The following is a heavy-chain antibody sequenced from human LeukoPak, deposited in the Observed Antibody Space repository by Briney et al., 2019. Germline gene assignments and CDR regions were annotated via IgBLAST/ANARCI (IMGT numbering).Heavy chain of an antibody. CDR1: GGSISSSSYY. V-gene: IGHV4-39*07. CDR3: ARGLYDFWSGYYDY. J-gene: IGHJ4*02. D-gene: IGHD3-3*01. CDR2: IYCSGST. Sequence: SETLSLTCTVSGGSISSSSYYWGWIRQPPGKGLECLGSIYCSGSTYYNPSLKSPVSISVDTTKNQFSLKLSSVTAADTAVYYCARGLYDFWSGYYDYWGQGTLVTVSS.